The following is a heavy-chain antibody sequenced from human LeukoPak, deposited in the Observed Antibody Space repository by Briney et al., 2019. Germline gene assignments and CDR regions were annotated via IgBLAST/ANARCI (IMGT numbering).Heavy chain of an antibody. Sequence: GGSLRLSCATSGFTFISHEMSWLRQAPGKGLQWIAYISSRADTIYYAESVKGRFTVSRDYSKDSLSLQMSSLRDEDTAVFYCARSRTAYYNVYADFWGQGTLVTVSS. CDR3: ARSRTAYYNVYADF. V-gene: IGHV3-48*03. J-gene: IGHJ4*02. D-gene: IGHD1-26*01. CDR1: GFTFISHE. CDR2: ISSRADTI.